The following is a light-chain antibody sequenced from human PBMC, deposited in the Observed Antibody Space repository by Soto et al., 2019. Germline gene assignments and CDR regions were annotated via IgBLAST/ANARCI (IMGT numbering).Light chain of an antibody. J-gene: IGKJ1*01. CDR3: QQSYSTTRT. CDR2: AAS. Sequence: IQMTQSPSSLSASLGDRVTITCRASQSISRYLNWYQQKQGKAPKLLIYAASSLQSGVPSRFSGSVSGTDGTITISSLKKEDGSTYYCQQSYSTTRTFGQGTKVDIK. V-gene: IGKV1-39*01. CDR1: QSISRY.